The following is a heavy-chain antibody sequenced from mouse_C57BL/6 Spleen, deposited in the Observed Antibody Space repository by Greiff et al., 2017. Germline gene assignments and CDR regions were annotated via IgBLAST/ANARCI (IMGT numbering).Heavy chain of an antibody. V-gene: IGHV1-72*01. CDR1: GYTFTSYW. CDR2: IDPNSGGT. CDR3: ASQDLGNLDWFAY. D-gene: IGHD2-1*01. J-gene: IGHJ3*01. Sequence: QVQLQQPGAELVKPGASVKLSCKASGYTFTSYWMHWVKQRPGRGLEWIGRIDPNSGGTKYNEKFKSKATLTVDKPSSTAYMQLSSLTSEDSAVYFCASQDLGNLDWFAYWGQGTLVTVSA.